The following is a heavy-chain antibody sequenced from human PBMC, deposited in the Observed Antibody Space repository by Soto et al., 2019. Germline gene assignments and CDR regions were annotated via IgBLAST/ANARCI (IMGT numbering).Heavy chain of an antibody. V-gene: IGHV4-30-4*01. Sequence: QVQLQESGPGLVKPSQTLSLTCSVSGDSVTSGDYYWTWVRQSPGKGLEWIGDISYSGNTAYNPSLSSRLTISLDTSKNRFSPKLHAATAADTAVYYGARGDYLNRCGYYYCQHWGQGTPVTVSS. CDR3: ARGDYLNRCGYYYCQH. D-gene: IGHD3-22*01. CDR1: GDSVTSGDYY. J-gene: IGHJ1*01. CDR2: ISYSGNT.